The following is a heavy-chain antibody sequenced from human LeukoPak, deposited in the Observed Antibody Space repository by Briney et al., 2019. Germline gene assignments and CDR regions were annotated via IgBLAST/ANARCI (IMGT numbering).Heavy chain of an antibody. CDR3: AKTSWIQLWLEYDY. J-gene: IGHJ4*02. Sequence: GGSLRLSCAASGFTFSSYAMSWVRQAPGKGLEWVSAISGSGGSTYYADSVKGRFTISRDNCKNTLYMQMNSLRAEDTAVYYCAKTSWIQLWLEYDYWGQGTLVTVSS. D-gene: IGHD5-18*01. CDR1: GFTFSSYA. CDR2: ISGSGGST. V-gene: IGHV3-23*01.